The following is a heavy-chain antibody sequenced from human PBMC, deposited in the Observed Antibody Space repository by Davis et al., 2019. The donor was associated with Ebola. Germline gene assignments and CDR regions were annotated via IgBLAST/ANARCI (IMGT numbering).Heavy chain of an antibody. V-gene: IGHV5-51*01. D-gene: IGHD6-6*01. CDR3: ARSIAARRGDAFDI. CDR2: IYPGDSDT. CDR1: GYTFTNYW. J-gene: IGHJ3*02. Sequence: KVSCKGSGYTFTNYWIGWVRQMPGKGLEWMGMIYPGDSDTRYSPSFQGQVTISADKSISTAYLQWSSLKASDNDMYYCARSIAARRGDAFDIWGQGTMVTVSS.